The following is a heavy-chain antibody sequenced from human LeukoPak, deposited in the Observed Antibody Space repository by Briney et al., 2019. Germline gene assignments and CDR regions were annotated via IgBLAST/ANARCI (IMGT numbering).Heavy chain of an antibody. CDR2: VSAYNGDT. CDR3: ARGQSSVAGNYYYYFGMDV. D-gene: IGHD6-19*01. J-gene: IGHJ6*02. V-gene: IGHV1-18*01. Sequence: ASVRVSCKASGYTISTYGINWVRHALGQGLECMGWVSAYNGDTNYVEKFQGRVTMTTDTSTSTTYMELRSLRSDDTAIYFCARGQSSVAGNYYYYFGMDVWGQGTTVTVSS. CDR1: GYTISTYG.